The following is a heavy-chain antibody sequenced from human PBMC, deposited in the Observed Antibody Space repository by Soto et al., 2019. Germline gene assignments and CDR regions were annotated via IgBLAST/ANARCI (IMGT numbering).Heavy chain of an antibody. Sequence: QVQLVESGGGVVQPGRSLRLSCAASGFTFSSDGMHWVRQAPGKGLEWVAVISYDGSNKYYADSVKGRFTISRDNSKNTLYLQMNSLRAEDTAVYYCAKSDLVLKGWGQGTLVTVSS. V-gene: IGHV3-30*18. J-gene: IGHJ4*02. CDR2: ISYDGSNK. D-gene: IGHD2-8*01. CDR1: GFTFSSDG. CDR3: AKSDLVLKG.